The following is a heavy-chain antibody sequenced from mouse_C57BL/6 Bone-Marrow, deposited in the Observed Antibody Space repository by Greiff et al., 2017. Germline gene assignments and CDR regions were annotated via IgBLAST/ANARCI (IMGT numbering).Heavy chain of an antibody. CDR3: AKRGRATWFAY. V-gene: IGHV1-4*01. J-gene: IGHJ3*01. CDR2: INPSSGYT. CDR1: GYTFTSYT. D-gene: IGHD3-3*01. Sequence: VQLQQSGAELARPGASVKMSCKASGYTFTSYTMHWVKQRPGQGLEWIGDINPSSGYTKYTQKFKDKATLTADKSSSTAYMQLSGLTSEDSAVYYCAKRGRATWFAYGGQGTLVTVSA.